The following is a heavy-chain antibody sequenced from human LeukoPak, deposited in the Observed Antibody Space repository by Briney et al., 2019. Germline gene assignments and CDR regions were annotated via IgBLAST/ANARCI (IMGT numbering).Heavy chain of an antibody. V-gene: IGHV3-23*01. J-gene: IGHJ4*02. CDR2: ITYSGADT. CDR3: AKDLIARASTAYYFDY. Sequence: GGSLRLSCAASGFSFIDYAMNWVRQAPGKGLEWVSTITYSGADTYYADSVKGRFTISRDNSKNTLSLQMDSLRAEDTAIYCCAKDLIARASTAYYFDYWGQGTLVTVSS. D-gene: IGHD6-13*01. CDR1: GFSFIDYA.